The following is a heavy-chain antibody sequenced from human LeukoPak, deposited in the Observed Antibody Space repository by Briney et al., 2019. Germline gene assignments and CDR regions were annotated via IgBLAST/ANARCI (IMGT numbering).Heavy chain of an antibody. V-gene: IGHV1-18*01. J-gene: IGHJ4*02. Sequence: EASVKVSCKASGSTFTSYGISWVRQARGQGLEWMGWISAYNCNTNYAQKLQGRVTMTTDTSTSTAYMALKMLTADDAAVYYCARLLRAYYDGDNWGQGTLVTVSS. CDR1: GSTFTSYG. D-gene: IGHD1-26*01. CDR2: ISAYNCNT. CDR3: ARLLRAYYDGDN.